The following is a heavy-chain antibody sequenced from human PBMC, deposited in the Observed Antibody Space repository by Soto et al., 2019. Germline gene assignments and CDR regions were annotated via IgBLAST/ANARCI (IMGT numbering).Heavy chain of an antibody. D-gene: IGHD3-10*01. J-gene: IGHJ5*02. Sequence: GASVKVSCKASGVSFTSYGINWVRQAPGQGLEWMGWINAYNGDTNYAQKLQGRLTMTTDTSTSTAYMELRSLRSDDTAVYYCARFTGFPRDSNWFDPWGQGTLVTVSS. V-gene: IGHV1-18*04. CDR3: ARFTGFPRDSNWFDP. CDR1: GVSFTSYG. CDR2: INAYNGDT.